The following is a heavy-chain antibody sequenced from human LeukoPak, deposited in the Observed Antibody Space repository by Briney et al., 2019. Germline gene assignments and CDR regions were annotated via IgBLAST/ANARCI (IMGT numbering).Heavy chain of an antibody. D-gene: IGHD6-19*01. V-gene: IGHV3-33*08. CDR2: IWYDGSNK. CDR3: ARDHEQWLVLGGFDY. Sequence: PGGSLRLSCAASGFTFSSYWMSWVRQAPGKGLEWVAVIWYDGSNKYYADSVKGRFTISRDNSKNTLYLQMISLRADDTAVYFCARDHEQWLVLGGFDYWGQGTLVTVSS. J-gene: IGHJ4*02. CDR1: GFTFSSYW.